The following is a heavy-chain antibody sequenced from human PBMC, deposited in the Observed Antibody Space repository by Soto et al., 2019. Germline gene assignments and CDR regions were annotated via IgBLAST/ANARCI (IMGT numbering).Heavy chain of an antibody. Sequence: ASVKVSCKAIGYSFTTHYMHWVRQAPGQGLEWMGIINPSGGSTSYAQKFQGRVTITRDTSASTAYMELSSLRSEDTDVYYCARGTPVFFDYWGQETLVTVSS. CDR3: ARGTPVFFDY. CDR1: GYSFTTHY. CDR2: INPSGGST. V-gene: IGHV1-46*01. J-gene: IGHJ4*02.